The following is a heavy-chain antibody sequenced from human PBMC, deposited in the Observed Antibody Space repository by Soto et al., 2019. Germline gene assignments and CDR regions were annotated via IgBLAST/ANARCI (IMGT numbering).Heavy chain of an antibody. CDR2: IYHSGST. CDR3: ARDQSSGWYCFYYFDY. V-gene: IGHV4-4*02. D-gene: IGHD6-19*01. J-gene: IGHJ4*02. CDR1: GGSISSSNW. Sequence: SETLSLTCAVSGGSISSSNWWSWVRQPPGKGLEWIGEIYHSGSTNYNPSLKSRVTISVDKSKNQFSLKLSSVTAADTAVYYCARDQSSGWYCFYYFDYWGQRTLVTVSS.